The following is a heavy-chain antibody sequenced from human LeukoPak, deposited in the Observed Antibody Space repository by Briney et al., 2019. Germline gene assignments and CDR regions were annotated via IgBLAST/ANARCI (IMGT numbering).Heavy chain of an antibody. V-gene: IGHV1-18*01. J-gene: IGHJ6*02. CDR2: ISAYNGNQ. Sequence: GSSVKVSCKASGYTFNRYGISWVRQAPGQGVAGMGWISAYNGNQNFAQKLQGRVTMTTDTSTSTDYMELRSVRSDDTVVYYCASLGYCSSTSCYAYYYYSGMDVWGQGTTVTVSS. CDR1: GYTFNRYG. D-gene: IGHD2-2*01. CDR3: ASLGYCSSTSCYAYYYYSGMDV.